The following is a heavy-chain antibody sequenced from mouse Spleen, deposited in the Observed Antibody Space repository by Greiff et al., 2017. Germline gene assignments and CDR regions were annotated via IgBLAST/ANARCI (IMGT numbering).Heavy chain of an antibody. Sequence: VQLQQSGAALVRPGASVKLSCTASGFTITDDYMRWVKQRPEQGLEWIGCIGPENGDTEYASKFQGKATITADTSSNTAYLQLSSLTSEDTSVYYCSAYGNYLAYWGQGTLVTVSA. V-gene: IGHV14-4*01. CDR2: IGPENGDT. D-gene: IGHD2-10*02. CDR3: SAYGNYLAY. J-gene: IGHJ3*01. CDR1: GFTITDDY.